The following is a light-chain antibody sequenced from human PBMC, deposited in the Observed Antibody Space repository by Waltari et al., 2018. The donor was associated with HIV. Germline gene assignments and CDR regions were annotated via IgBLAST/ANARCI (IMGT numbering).Light chain of an antibody. CDR3: QQYYSSPT. CDR1: QSLLFRSDNKNY. CDR2: WAS. Sequence: DIVMTQSPDSLAVSLGVRATINCKSSQSLLFRSDNKNYLTWYQQKPGQPPKLLIYWASTRESGVPDRFSGSGSGTDFTLTISSLQAEDVAVYYCQQYYSSPTFGQGTKVEIK. J-gene: IGKJ1*01. V-gene: IGKV4-1*01.